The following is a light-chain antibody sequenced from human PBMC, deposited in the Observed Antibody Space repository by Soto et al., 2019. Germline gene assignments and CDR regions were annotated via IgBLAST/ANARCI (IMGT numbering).Light chain of an antibody. J-gene: IGKJ5*01. V-gene: IGKV3-11*01. CDR3: QQYNNWPFS. CDR2: DAS. CDR1: QSVYTY. Sequence: EIVLTQSPATLSLSPGXRATLSCRASQSVYTYLSWYQQKPGLAPRLLIYDASSRATGIPARFSGSGSGTDFTLTISGLQSEDFALYFCQQYNNWPFSFGPGTRLEIK.